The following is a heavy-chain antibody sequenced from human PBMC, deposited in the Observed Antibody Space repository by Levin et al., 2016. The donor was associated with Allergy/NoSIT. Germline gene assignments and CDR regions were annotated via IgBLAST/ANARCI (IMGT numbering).Heavy chain of an antibody. CDR3: ARGESGYCSSTSCAVDPFDY. V-gene: IGHV5-51*01. Sequence: GESLKISCKGSGYSFTSYWIGWVRQMPGKGLEWMGIIYPGDSDTRYSPSFQGQVTISADKSISTAYLQWSSLKASDTAMYYCARGESGYCSSTSCAVDPFDYWGQGTLVTVSS. CDR1: GYSFTSYW. CDR2: IYPGDSDT. J-gene: IGHJ4*02. D-gene: IGHD2-2*01.